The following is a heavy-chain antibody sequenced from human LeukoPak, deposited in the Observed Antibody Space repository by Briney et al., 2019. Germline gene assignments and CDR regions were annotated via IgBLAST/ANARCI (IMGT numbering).Heavy chain of an antibody. CDR1: GGSISSSSYY. CDR2: IYYSGST. V-gene: IGHV4-39*07. J-gene: IGHJ6*03. CDR3: ARGELDYSNLYPDYYYYMDV. D-gene: IGHD4-11*01. Sequence: PSETLSLTCTVSGGSISSSSYYWGWIRQPPGKGLEWIGSIYYSGSTYYNPSLKSRVTISVDTSKNQFSLKLSSVTAADTAVYYCARGELDYSNLYPDYYYYMDVWGKGTTVTVSS.